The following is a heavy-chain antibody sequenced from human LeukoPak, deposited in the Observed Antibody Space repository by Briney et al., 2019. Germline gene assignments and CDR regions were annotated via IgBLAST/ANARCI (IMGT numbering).Heavy chain of an antibody. J-gene: IGHJ6*03. CDR3: ARGGYSSGWYEISVYYMDV. D-gene: IGHD6-19*01. Sequence: GASVKVSCKASGYTFTGYYMHWVRQAPGQGLEWMGWINPNSGGTNYAQKFQGRVTMTRDTSISTAYMELSRLRSDDTAVYYCARGGYSSGWYEISVYYMDVWGKGTTVTVSS. CDR2: INPNSGGT. CDR1: GYTFTGYY. V-gene: IGHV1-2*02.